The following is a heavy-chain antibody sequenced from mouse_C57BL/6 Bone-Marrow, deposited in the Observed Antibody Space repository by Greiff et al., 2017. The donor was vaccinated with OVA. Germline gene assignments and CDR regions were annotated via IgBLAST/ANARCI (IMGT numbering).Heavy chain of an antibody. V-gene: IGHV1-81*01. CDR1: GYTFTSYG. D-gene: IGHD1-1*02. CDR2: IYPKSGNT. Sequence: QVQLQQSGAELVRPGASVKLSCKASGYTFTSYGISWVKQRPGQGLEWIGEIYPKSGNTYYNEKFKGKATLTADKSSSTAYMELRSLTSEDSAVYFCARDSYYGGAMDYWGQGTSVTVSS. CDR3: ARDSYYGGAMDY. J-gene: IGHJ4*01.